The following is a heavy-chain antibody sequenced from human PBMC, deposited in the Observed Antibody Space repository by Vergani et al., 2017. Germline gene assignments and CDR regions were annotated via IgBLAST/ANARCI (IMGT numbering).Heavy chain of an antibody. CDR1: GYTFTGYY. J-gene: IGHJ4*02. D-gene: IGHD3-3*01. Sequence: QVQLVQSGAEVKKPGASVKVSCKASGYTFTGYYMHWVRQAPGQGLEWMGWINPNSGGTNYAQKFQGRVTMTRDTSSSTAYMELSRLRSDDTAVYYCARESYYFWSGYPRPNLDYWGQGTLVTVSS. CDR3: ARESYYFWSGYPRPNLDY. CDR2: INPNSGGT. V-gene: IGHV1-2*02.